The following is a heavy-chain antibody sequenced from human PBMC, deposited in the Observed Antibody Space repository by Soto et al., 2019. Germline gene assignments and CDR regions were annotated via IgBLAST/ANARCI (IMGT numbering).Heavy chain of an antibody. J-gene: IGHJ4*02. CDR1: GFTFSSYS. CDR3: ASLSGYSYGYSLRY. V-gene: IGHV3-21*01. D-gene: IGHD5-18*01. Sequence: PGGSLRLSCAASGFTFSSYSMNWVRQAPGKGLEWVSSISSSSSYIYYADSVEGRFTISRDNAKNSLYLQMNSLRAEDTAVYYCASLSGYSYGYSLRYWGQGTLVTAPQ. CDR2: ISSSSSYI.